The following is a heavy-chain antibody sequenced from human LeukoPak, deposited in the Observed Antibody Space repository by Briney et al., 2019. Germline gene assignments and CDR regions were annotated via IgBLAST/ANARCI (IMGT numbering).Heavy chain of an antibody. Sequence: PSETLSLTCTVSGGSISSSSYYWGWIRQPPGKGLERIGSIYYSGSTYYNPSLKSRITISVDTSKNQFSLRLSSVTAADTAVYYCASNWNYPSAPHKYYFDSWGQGTLVTVSS. J-gene: IGHJ4*02. D-gene: IGHD1-7*01. CDR2: IYYSGST. CDR1: GGSISSSSYY. V-gene: IGHV4-39*01. CDR3: ASNWNYPSAPHKYYFDS.